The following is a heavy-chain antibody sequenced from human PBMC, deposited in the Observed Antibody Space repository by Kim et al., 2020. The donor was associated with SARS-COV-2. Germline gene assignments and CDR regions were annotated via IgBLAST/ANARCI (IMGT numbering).Heavy chain of an antibody. D-gene: IGHD3-3*01. CDR2: ISGSGGST. CDR3: AKDEGRSYDFWSGYPYYFDY. V-gene: IGHV3-23*01. Sequence: GGSLRLSCAASGFTFSSYAMSWVRQAPGKGLEWVSAISGSGGSTYYADSVKGRFTISRDNSKNTLYLQMNSLRAEDTAVYYCAKDEGRSYDFWSGYPYYFDYWGQGTLVAVSS. CDR1: GFTFSSYA. J-gene: IGHJ4*02.